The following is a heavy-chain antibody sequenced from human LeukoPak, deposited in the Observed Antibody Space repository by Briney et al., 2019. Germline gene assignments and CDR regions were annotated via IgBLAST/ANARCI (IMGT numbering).Heavy chain of an antibody. V-gene: IGHV3-7*01. Sequence: SLRLSXAASGFTFSSYWMSWVRQAPGKGLEWGANIKKDGSEKYYVDSVKGRFTISRDNAKNSLYLQMNSLRAEDTAVYYCARDKSVYYDTSGSRFDYWGQGILVTVSS. D-gene: IGHD3-22*01. CDR1: GFTFSSYW. J-gene: IGHJ4*02. CDR3: ARDKSVYYDTSGSRFDY. CDR2: IKKDGSEK.